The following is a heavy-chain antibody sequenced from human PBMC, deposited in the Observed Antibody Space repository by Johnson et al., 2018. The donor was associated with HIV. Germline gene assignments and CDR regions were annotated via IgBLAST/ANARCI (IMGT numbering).Heavy chain of an antibody. CDR1: GFTFSSYW. Sequence: VQLVESGGGLVQPGGSLRLSCAASGFTFSSYWMSWVRQAPGKGLEWVAFIWYDGSNKYYADSVKGRFTISRDNSKNTLYLQMNSLRAEDTAVYYCARDPYYDFLTGPRDAFDIWGQGTMVTVSS. CDR3: ARDPYYDFLTGPRDAFDI. V-gene: IGHV3-33*08. D-gene: IGHD3-9*01. J-gene: IGHJ3*02. CDR2: IWYDGSNK.